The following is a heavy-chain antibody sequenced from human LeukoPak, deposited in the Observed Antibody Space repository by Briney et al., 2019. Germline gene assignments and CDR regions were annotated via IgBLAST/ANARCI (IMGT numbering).Heavy chain of an antibody. J-gene: IGHJ4*02. Sequence: GGFLRLSCAASGFTFSSYSMNWVRQAPGKGLEWVSSISSSSSYIYYADSVKGRFTISRDNAKNSLYLQMNSLRAEDTAVYYCARDRGKGTAIDYWGQGTLVTVSS. CDR2: ISSSSSYI. CDR1: GFTFSSYS. CDR3: ARDRGKGTAIDY. V-gene: IGHV3-21*01. D-gene: IGHD1/OR15-1a*01.